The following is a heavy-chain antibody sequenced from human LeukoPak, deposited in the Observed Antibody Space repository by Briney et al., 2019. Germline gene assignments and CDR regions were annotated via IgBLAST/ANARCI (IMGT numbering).Heavy chain of an antibody. Sequence: PSETLSLTCTVSGGSISNYWWSWIRQPPGKGLEWIGYVFDSGSTNYNPSLKSRVTISVDTSKKQFSLKVSSVTAADTAVYYCARGYSSSWNYLDYWGQGTLVTVSS. J-gene: IGHJ4*02. D-gene: IGHD6-13*01. CDR1: GGSISNYW. CDR2: VFDSGST. V-gene: IGHV4-59*01. CDR3: ARGYSSSWNYLDY.